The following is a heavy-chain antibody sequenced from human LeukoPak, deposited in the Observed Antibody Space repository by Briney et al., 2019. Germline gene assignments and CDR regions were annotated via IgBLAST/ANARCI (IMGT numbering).Heavy chain of an antibody. CDR2: ISPYNGNT. CDR1: GYTFTTYC. CDR3: ARDRAVVVAATDY. V-gene: IGHV1-18*01. J-gene: IGHJ4*02. Sequence: AAVKVSCNSSGYTFTTYCISWVRQAPGQGLEWMGWISPYNGNTNYAQKLQGSVTMTTDTSTSTAYMELRSLRSDDPAVYYCARDRAVVVAATDYWGQGTLVTVSS. D-gene: IGHD2-15*01.